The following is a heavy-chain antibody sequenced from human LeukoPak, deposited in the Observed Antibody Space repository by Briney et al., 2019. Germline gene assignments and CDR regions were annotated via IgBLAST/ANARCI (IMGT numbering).Heavy chain of an antibody. Sequence: SETLSLTCTLSGASVGSAGYHWSWIRQPPGGGLEWIGYIYYISNTNYNPSLKSRVTMSVDPSKNQFSLKLNSVTAADTAVYYCARTQSQSGSYRYYFGYKGQGTLVTVSS. V-gene: IGHV4-61*08. CDR1: GASVGSAGYH. CDR2: IYYISNT. CDR3: ARTQSQSGSYRYYFGY. J-gene: IGHJ4*02. D-gene: IGHD1-26*01.